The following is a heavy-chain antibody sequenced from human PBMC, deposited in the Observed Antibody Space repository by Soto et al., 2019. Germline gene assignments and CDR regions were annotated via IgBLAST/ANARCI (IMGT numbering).Heavy chain of an antibody. V-gene: IGHV3-23*01. D-gene: IGHD3-3*01. CDR1: GFTFSSYA. Sequence: GGSLRLSCAASGFTFSSYAMSWVRQAPGKGLEWVSAISGSGGSTYYADSVKGRFTISRDNSKNTLYLQMNSLRAEDTAVYYCAKDFGDDTVMAPDYYYYYMDVWGKGTTVTVSS. CDR2: ISGSGGST. CDR3: AKDFGDDTVMAPDYYYYYMDV. J-gene: IGHJ6*03.